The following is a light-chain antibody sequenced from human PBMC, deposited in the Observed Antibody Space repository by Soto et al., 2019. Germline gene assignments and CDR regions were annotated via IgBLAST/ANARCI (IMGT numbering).Light chain of an antibody. CDR1: QSVSSNY. J-gene: IGKJ1*01. CDR3: QHYGRSPT. V-gene: IGKV3-20*01. CDR2: GAS. Sequence: EIVLTQSPGTLSLSPGERATLSCRASQSVSSNYLAWYQQKPGQAPRLLIYGASSRAPDIPDRVSGGGSGTYYTLTNSRLEPEDFAVYYSQHYGRSPTFGQGTKVEIK.